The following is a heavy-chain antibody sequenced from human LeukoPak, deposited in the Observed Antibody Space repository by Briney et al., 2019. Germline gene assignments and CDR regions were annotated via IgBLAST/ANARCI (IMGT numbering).Heavy chain of an antibody. D-gene: IGHD4-17*01. CDR3: ARDLDYGDYAESY. V-gene: IGHV3-7*01. CDR1: GFTFSNYW. J-gene: IGHJ4*02. Sequence: GGSLRLSCAASGFTFSNYWMSWVRQAPGKGLEWVANIKQDGSEKYYVDSVKGRFTISRDNAKNSLYLQMNSLRAEDTAVYYCARDLDYGDYAESYWGQGTLVTVSS. CDR2: IKQDGSEK.